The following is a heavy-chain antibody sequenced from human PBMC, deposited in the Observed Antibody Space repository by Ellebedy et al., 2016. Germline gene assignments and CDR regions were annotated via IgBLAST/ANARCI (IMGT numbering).Heavy chain of an antibody. Sequence: SVKVSCXASGGGFGSYGISWVRQAPGQGPEWMGGILPVLGTVNYAQNFEGRITITADDITDTAYMELSSLRSEDTAVYYCARGLSELGYWYYFDVWGKGATVTVSS. J-gene: IGHJ6*03. CDR3: ARGLSELGYWYYFDV. D-gene: IGHD1-26*01. CDR1: GGGFGSYG. V-gene: IGHV1-69*13. CDR2: ILPVLGTV.